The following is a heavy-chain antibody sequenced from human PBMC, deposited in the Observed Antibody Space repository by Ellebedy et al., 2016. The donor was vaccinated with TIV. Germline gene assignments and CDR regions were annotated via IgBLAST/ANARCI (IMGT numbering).Heavy chain of an antibody. Sequence: SETLSLXXAVYGGSFSGYYWSWIRQPPGKGLEWIGEINHSGSTNYNPSLKSRVTISVDTSKNQFSLKLSSVTAADTAVYYCARVMTTVTTRGIDIWGQGTMVTVSS. CDR2: INHSGST. CDR1: GGSFSGYY. CDR3: ARVMTTVTTRGIDI. V-gene: IGHV4-34*01. D-gene: IGHD4-17*01. J-gene: IGHJ3*02.